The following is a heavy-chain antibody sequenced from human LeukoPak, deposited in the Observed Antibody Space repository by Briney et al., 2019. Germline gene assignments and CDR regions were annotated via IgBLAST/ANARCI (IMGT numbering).Heavy chain of an antibody. D-gene: IGHD3-10*01. CDR1: GGSFSGYY. CDR2: INHSGST. Sequence: SETLSLTCAVYGGSFSGYYWSWIRQPPGKGLEWIGEINHSGSTNYNPSLKSRVTMSVDTSKNQFSLKLSSVTAADTAVYYCALGGELFYYYYYGMDVWGQGTTVTVSS. J-gene: IGHJ6*02. V-gene: IGHV4-34*01. CDR3: ALGGELFYYYYYGMDV.